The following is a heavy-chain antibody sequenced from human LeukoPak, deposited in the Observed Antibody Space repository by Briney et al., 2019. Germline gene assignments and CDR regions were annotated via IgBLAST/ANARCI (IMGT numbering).Heavy chain of an antibody. CDR1: GVSISSGDYY. V-gene: IGHV4-30-4*08. CDR3: ARANSPIDAFDI. Sequence: TLSLTCTVSGVSISSGDYYWSWIRQPPGKGLEWIGYIYYSGSTYYNPSLKSRVTISVDTSKNQFSLKLSSVTAADTAVYYCARANSPIDAFDIWGQGTMVTVSS. J-gene: IGHJ3*02. CDR2: IYYSGST. D-gene: IGHD4-23*01.